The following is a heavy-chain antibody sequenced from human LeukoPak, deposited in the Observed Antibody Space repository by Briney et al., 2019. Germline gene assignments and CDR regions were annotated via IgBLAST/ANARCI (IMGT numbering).Heavy chain of an antibody. CDR3: ARDAHIWFGELYGWFDP. Sequence: ASVKVSCKPSGYTFTGYGISWVRQAPGQGLEWMGWLSTYNGNTDYAQELQGRVTMTTDTSTSTAYMELRSLRSEDTAVYYCARDAHIWFGELYGWFDPWGQGTLVTVSS. D-gene: IGHD3-10*01. V-gene: IGHV1-18*01. CDR2: LSTYNGNT. CDR1: GYTFTGYG. J-gene: IGHJ5*02.